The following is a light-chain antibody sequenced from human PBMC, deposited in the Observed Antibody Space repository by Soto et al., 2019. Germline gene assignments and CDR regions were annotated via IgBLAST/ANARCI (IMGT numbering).Light chain of an antibody. CDR3: QQGSNWPST. V-gene: IGKV3-11*01. CDR2: DTS. Sequence: EIVLTQSPATLSLSPGEGATLSCRASQSASGYLAWYQQKPGQAPRLLIYDTSNSATGIPARFSGSGSGTDFTLAITGLEPEDSAVYYCQQGSNWPSTFGGGTKVEIK. J-gene: IGKJ4*01. CDR1: QSASGY.